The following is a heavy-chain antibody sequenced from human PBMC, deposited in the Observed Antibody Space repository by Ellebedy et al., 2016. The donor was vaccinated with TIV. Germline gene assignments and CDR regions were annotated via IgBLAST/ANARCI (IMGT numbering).Heavy chain of an antibody. J-gene: IGHJ6*02. V-gene: IGHV1-46*01. CDR2: INPSGGST. D-gene: IGHD3-10*01. Sequence: AASVKVSCKASGYTFTNYNMHWVRQAPGQGLEWMGIINPSGGSTSYAQKFQGRVTMTRDTSTSTVYMELSSLRSEDTAVYYCARDLSAVREVIPHYYGMDVWGQGTTVTVSS. CDR1: GYTFTNYN. CDR3: ARDLSAVREVIPHYYGMDV.